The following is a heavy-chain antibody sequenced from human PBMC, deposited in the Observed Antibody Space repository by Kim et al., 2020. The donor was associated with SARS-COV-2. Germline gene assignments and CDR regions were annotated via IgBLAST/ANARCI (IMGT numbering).Heavy chain of an antibody. Sequence: AQKLQGRVTMTTDTSTSTAYMELRSLRSDDTAVYYCAIGDRAYYYYGMDVWGQGTTVTVSS. CDR3: AIGDRAYYYYGMDV. V-gene: IGHV1-18*01. J-gene: IGHJ6*02. D-gene: IGHD2-21*01.